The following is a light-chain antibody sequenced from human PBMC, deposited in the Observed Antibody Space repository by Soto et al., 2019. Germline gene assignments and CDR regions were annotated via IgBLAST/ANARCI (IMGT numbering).Light chain of an antibody. CDR1: SSDVGSYNL. Sequence: QSVLTQPASVSGSPGQSITISCTGTSSDVGSYNLVSWYQQHPGKAPKLMIYEDTERPSGVSNRFSGSKSDNTASLTISGLQAEDEADYYCSSYAGSTTYVVFGGGTKLTVL. CDR3: SSYAGSTTYVV. CDR2: EDT. J-gene: IGLJ2*01. V-gene: IGLV2-23*01.